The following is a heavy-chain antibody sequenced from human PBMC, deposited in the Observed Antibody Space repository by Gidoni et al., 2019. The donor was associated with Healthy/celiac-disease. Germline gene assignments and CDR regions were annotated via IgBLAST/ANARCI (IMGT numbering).Heavy chain of an antibody. J-gene: IGHJ3*02. CDR2: IYYSGST. CDR3: ARHGMVSYDAFDI. CDR1: GGSISSSSYY. V-gene: IGHV4-39*01. Sequence: QLQLQASGPGLVKPSETLSLTCTVSGGSISSSSYYWGWIRQPPGKGLEWIGSIYYSGSTYYNPSLKSRVTISVDTSKNQFSLKLSSVTAADTAVYYCARHGMVSYDAFDIWGQGTMVTVFS. D-gene: IGHD2-8*01.